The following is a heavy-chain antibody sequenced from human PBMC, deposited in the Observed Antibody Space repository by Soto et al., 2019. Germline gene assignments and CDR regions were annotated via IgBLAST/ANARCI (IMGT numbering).Heavy chain of an antibody. CDR2: ISAYNGNT. J-gene: IGHJ5*02. Sequence: WASVKVSCKASGYTFTSYGISWVRQAPGQGLEWMGWISAYNGNTNYAQKLQGRVTMTTDTSTSTAYMELRSLRSDDTAVYYCARVLQLWWFGPWGEVTLVTVSS. V-gene: IGHV1-18*01. CDR3: ARVLQLWWFGP. D-gene: IGHD6-6*01. CDR1: GYTFTSYG.